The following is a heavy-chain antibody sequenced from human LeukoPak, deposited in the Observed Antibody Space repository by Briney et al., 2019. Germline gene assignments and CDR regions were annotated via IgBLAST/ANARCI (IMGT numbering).Heavy chain of an antibody. CDR1: GGSISSYY. D-gene: IGHD1-26*01. V-gene: IGHV4-59*01. CDR3: ARGEGELLPPLGVSYYYRDV. J-gene: IGHJ6*03. Sequence: PSETLSLTCTVSGGSISSYYWSWIRQPPGKGLEWIGYIYYSGSTNYNPSLKSRVTISVDTSKNQFSLKLSSVTAADTAVYYCARGEGELLPPLGVSYYYRDVGEKGPTAPVPS. CDR2: IYYSGST.